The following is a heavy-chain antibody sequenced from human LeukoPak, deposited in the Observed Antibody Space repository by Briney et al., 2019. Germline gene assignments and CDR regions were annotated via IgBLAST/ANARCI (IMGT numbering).Heavy chain of an antibody. V-gene: IGHV3-23*01. CDR3: AKASAMIVVVSKHFDY. D-gene: IGHD3-22*01. CDR2: ISAGGGST. CDR1: GFTFSSHA. J-gene: IGHJ4*02. Sequence: GGSLRLSCAASGFTFSSHAMTWVRQAPGKGLEWVSAISAGGGSTYYADSVKGRFTISRDNSKNTLYLQMNSLRAEDTAVYYCAKASAMIVVVSKHFDYWGQGTLVTVSS.